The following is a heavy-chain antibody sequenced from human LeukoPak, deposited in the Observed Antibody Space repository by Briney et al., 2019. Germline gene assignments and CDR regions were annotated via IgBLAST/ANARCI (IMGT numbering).Heavy chain of an antibody. CDR1: GFTFDDYG. J-gene: IGHJ2*01. CDR3: ARRVAPDWYFDL. Sequence: GGSLRLSCAASGFTFDDYGMSWVRQAPGKGLEWVSGINWNGGSTGYADSVKGRFTISRDNSKNTLYLQMNSLRAEDTAVYYCARRVAPDWYFDLWGRGTLVTVSS. V-gene: IGHV3-20*04. D-gene: IGHD2-15*01. CDR2: INWNGGST.